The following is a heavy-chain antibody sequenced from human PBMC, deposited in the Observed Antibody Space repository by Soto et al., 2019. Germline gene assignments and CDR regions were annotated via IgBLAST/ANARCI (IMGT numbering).Heavy chain of an antibody. CDR1: GYTFTSYY. Sequence: ASVKGSCKASGYTFTSYYMHWVRQAPGQGLEWMGIINPSGGSTSYAQKFQGRVTMTRDTSTSTVYMELSSLRSEDTAVYYCARDSSTLGAGYYYGMDVWGQGTTVTVSS. V-gene: IGHV1-46*01. D-gene: IGHD3-16*01. CDR2: INPSGGST. J-gene: IGHJ6*02. CDR3: ARDSSTLGAGYYYGMDV.